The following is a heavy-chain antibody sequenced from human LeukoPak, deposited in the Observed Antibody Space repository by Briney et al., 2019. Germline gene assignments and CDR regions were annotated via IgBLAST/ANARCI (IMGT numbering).Heavy chain of an antibody. V-gene: IGHV3-53*01. D-gene: IGHD3-22*01. Sequence: GGSLRLSCAASGFTVSSKYMTWVRQAPGKGLEWLSVVYSDGGTLYADSVKGRFTISRDNSKNTVYLQMTSLRAEDTAVYYCARGLGLYDSSGYAFDSWGQGTLVTVSS. CDR2: VYSDGGT. CDR1: GFTVSSKY. J-gene: IGHJ4*02. CDR3: ARGLGLYDSSGYAFDS.